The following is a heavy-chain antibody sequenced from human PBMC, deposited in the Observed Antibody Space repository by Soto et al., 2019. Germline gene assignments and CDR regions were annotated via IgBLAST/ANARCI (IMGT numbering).Heavy chain of an antibody. Sequence: GGSLRLSCAASGFTFSSYSMNWVRQAPGKGLEWVSSISSSSSYIYYADSVKGRFTISRDNAKNSLYLQMNSLRAEDTAVYYCANGYYGSGSYYIGTFDYWGQGTLVTVSS. D-gene: IGHD3-10*01. V-gene: IGHV3-21*01. J-gene: IGHJ4*02. CDR1: GFTFSSYS. CDR3: ANGYYGSGSYYIGTFDY. CDR2: ISSSSSYI.